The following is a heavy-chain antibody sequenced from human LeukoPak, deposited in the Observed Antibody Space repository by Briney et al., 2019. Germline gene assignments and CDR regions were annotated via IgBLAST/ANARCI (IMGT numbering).Heavy chain of an antibody. V-gene: IGHV3-23*01. CDR1: GFTFSSYA. CDR3: ARFGTVPAAIALRSYYYGMDV. J-gene: IGHJ6*02. D-gene: IGHD2-2*02. Sequence: GGSLRLSCAASGFTFSSYAMSWVRQAPGKGLEWASAISGSGGSTYYADSVKGRFTISRDNSKNTLYLQMNSLRAEDTAVYYCARFGTVPAAIALRSYYYGMDVWGQGTTVTVSS. CDR2: ISGSGGST.